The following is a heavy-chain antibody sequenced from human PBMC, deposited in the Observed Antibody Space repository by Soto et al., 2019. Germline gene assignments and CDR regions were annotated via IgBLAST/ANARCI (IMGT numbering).Heavy chain of an antibody. D-gene: IGHD3-10*01. V-gene: IGHV3-33*01. J-gene: IGHJ6*02. CDR2: IWYDGSNK. CDR3: ARADFTMVRGVKDYYYGMDV. Sequence: PGGSLRLSCAASGFTFSSYVMHWVRQAPGKGLEWVAVIWYDGSNKYYADSVKGRLTISRDNSKNTLYLQMNRLRAEDTAVYYCARADFTMVRGVKDYYYGMDVWGQGTTVTV. CDR1: GFTFSSYV.